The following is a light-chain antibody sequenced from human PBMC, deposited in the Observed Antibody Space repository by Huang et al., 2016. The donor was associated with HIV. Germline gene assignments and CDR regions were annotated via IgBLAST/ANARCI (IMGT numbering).Light chain of an antibody. CDR2: DAS. J-gene: IGKJ4*01. CDR1: HSVDSD. V-gene: IGKV3-15*01. Sequence: EIEMTQSPATLSVSPGERATLPCRASHSVDSDLAWYQQKPGQAPRLLIYDASTRATGISAKFNGTGSGTEFSLSITNLQSEDFAVYYCQQYNDWPPLTFGGGTKVEI. CDR3: QQYNDWPPLT.